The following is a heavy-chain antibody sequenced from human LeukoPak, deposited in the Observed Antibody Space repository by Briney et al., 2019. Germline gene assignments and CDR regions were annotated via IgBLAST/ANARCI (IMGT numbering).Heavy chain of an antibody. CDR3: ARDLSGISSATDAFDM. V-gene: IGHV1-2*02. D-gene: IGHD1-14*01. CDR2: IDPNSGGT. CDR1: GYTFTGNH. Sequence: GASVKVSCKASGYTFTGNHVHWVRQAPGQGLEWMGWIDPNSGGTMYSQKFQDRVAMTRDTSMNTAYMELSRLRSDDTAVYYCARDLSGISSATDAFDMWGQGTMVTVSS. J-gene: IGHJ3*02.